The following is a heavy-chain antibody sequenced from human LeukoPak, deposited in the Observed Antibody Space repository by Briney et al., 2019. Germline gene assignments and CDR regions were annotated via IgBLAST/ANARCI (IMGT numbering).Heavy chain of an antibody. V-gene: IGHV3-49*04. J-gene: IGHJ4*02. CDR1: GFTFGDYA. Sequence: GSLRLSCSTSGFTFGDYAMSWVRQAPGKGLEWVGFIQAKAYGGATKYAASVNGRFSISRDDSQSIANLQMNDLKTEDTAVYYCTRAPHPRCSSSGCYLDYWGQGTLVTVSS. CDR3: TRAPHPRCSSSGCYLDY. D-gene: IGHD2-2*01. CDR2: IQAKAYGGAT.